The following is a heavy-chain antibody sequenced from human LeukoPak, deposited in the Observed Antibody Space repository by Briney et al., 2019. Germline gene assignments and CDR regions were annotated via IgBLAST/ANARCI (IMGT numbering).Heavy chain of an antibody. D-gene: IGHD5/OR15-5a*01. CDR3: ACLRYFDY. CDR1: GGSISSYY. Sequence: SETLSLTCTVSGGSISSYYWSWIRQPPGKGLEWIGEINHSGSTNYNPSLKSRVTISVDTSKNQFSLKLSSVTAADTAVYYCACLRYFDYWGQGTLVTVSS. V-gene: IGHV4-34*01. J-gene: IGHJ4*02. CDR2: INHSGST.